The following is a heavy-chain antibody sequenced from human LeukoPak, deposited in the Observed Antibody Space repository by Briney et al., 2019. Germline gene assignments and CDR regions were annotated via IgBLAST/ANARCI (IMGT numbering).Heavy chain of an antibody. CDR3: ASPLGYCSSTSCYTPGV. V-gene: IGHV1-69*04. CDR2: IIPILGIA. J-gene: IGHJ3*01. CDR1: GGTFSSYA. D-gene: IGHD2-2*02. Sequence: VASVKVSCKASGGTFSSYAISWVRQAPGQGLEWMGRIIPILGIANYAQKFQGRVTITADKSTSTAYMELSSLRSEDTAVYYCASPLGYCSSTSCYTPGVWGQGTMVTVSS.